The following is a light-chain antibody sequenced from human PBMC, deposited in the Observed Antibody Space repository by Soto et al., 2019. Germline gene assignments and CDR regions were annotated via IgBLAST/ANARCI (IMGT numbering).Light chain of an antibody. J-gene: IGLJ1*01. V-gene: IGLV2-23*01. CDR2: EGS. CDR1: SSDVGSYNF. CDR3: CSYARSSPYYV. Sequence: QSALTQPASVSGSPGQSIAISCTGTSSDVGSYNFVSWYQQHPGKAPKLMIYEGSKRPSGVSDRFSGSRSGNTASLTISGLQAEDEADYYCCSYARSSPYYVFGTGTKVTVL.